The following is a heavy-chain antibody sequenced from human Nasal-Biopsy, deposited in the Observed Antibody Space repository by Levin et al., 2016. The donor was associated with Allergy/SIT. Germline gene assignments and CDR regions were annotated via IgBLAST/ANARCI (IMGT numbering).Heavy chain of an antibody. CDR2: IKQDGSEK. CDR3: ARNRLHNDWLLSYLDS. D-gene: IGHD3-9*01. J-gene: IGHJ4*02. CDR1: GFTFSSYW. Sequence: GESLKISCAASGFTFSSYWMSWVRQAPGKGLEWLANIKQDGSEKSYVDSVKGRFTISRDNGKNSLYLQMNSLRADDTAVYYCARNRLHNDWLLSYLDSWGQGTVVTVSS. V-gene: IGHV3-7*03.